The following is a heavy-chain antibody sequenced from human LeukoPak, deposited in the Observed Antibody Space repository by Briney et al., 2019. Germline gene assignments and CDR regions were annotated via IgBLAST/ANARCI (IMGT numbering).Heavy chain of an antibody. CDR1: GGCISSSSYY. CDR2: IYYSGST. J-gene: IGHJ4*02. CDR3: ARDYLLGYCSGGSCSERDY. Sequence: PSETLSLTCTVSGGCISSSSYYWGWIRQPPGKGLEWIGSIYYSGSTYYNPSLKSRVTISVDTSKNQFSLKLSSVTAADTAVYYCARDYLLGYCSGGSCSERDYWGQGTLVTVSS. V-gene: IGHV4-39*07. D-gene: IGHD2-15*01.